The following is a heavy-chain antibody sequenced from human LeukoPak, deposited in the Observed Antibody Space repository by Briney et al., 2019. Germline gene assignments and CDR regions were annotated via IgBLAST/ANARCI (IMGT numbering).Heavy chain of an antibody. D-gene: IGHD3-16*02. CDR2: INHSGST. CDR1: GGSISSGGYY. CDR3: ATLRLGELSPKHYFDY. J-gene: IGHJ4*02. V-gene: IGHV4-39*07. Sequence: KTSETLSLTCTVSGGSISSGGYYWSWIRQPPGKGLEWIGEINHSGSTNYNPSLKSRVTISVDTSKNQFSLKLSSVTAADTAVYYCATLRLGELSPKHYFDYWGQGTLVTVSS.